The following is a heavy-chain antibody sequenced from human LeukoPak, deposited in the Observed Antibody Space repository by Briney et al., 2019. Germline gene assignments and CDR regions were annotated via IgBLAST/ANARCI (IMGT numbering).Heavy chain of an antibody. D-gene: IGHD6-13*01. CDR2: IKEDGSEK. J-gene: IGHJ4*02. V-gene: IGHV3-7*01. CDR1: AFPFSDYS. Sequence: GGSLRLSCAASAFPFSDYSMTWVRLPPGRGLEWVANIKEDGSEKYYVDSVKGRFTISRDNAENSLFLQMKSLRADDTAVYYCERARGIAAVGTSSVWGRGTLVTVSS. CDR3: ERARGIAAVGTSSV.